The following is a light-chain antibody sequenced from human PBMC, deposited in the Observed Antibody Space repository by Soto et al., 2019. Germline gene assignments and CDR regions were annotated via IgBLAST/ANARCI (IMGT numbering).Light chain of an antibody. J-gene: IGKJ1*01. CDR2: DTS. Sequence: EFVLTQSPGTLSWSPGEGATLSCRASQSLTNSFIAWYQQKPGQAPRLLIYDTSIRASGIPDRFSGSGSGTDFTFTISRLEPEDFAVYYCHQYGSSQGTFGQGTKVDIK. CDR1: QSLTNSF. CDR3: HQYGSSQGT. V-gene: IGKV3-20*01.